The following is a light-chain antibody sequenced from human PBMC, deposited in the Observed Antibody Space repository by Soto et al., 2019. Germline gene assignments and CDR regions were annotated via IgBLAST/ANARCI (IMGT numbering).Light chain of an antibody. Sequence: ESVLTQSPGTLSLSPGERSTLSCMAIQSVSNNYLAWYQQKPGQAPRLLIYGASTRATGIPARLSGSGRGSGTDSTLTISSLQPEDFELYYCQQDYNLPITFGQGTRLEIK. J-gene: IGKJ5*01. V-gene: IGKV3D-7*01. CDR1: QSVSNNY. CDR2: GAS. CDR3: QQDYNLPIT.